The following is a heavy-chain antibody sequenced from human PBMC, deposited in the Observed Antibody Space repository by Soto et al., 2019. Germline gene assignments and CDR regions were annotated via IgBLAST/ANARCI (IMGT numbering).Heavy chain of an antibody. CDR3: AREGRTAEAGLALDAFDI. CDR1: GGSISSYY. V-gene: IGHV4-59*01. Sequence: SETLSLTCTVSGGSISSYYWSWIRQPPGKGLEWIGYIYYSGSANYNPSLKSRVTISVDTSKNQFSLKLSSVTAADTAVYYCAREGRTAEAGLALDAFDIWGQGTMVTVSS. CDR2: IYYSGSA. D-gene: IGHD6-13*01. J-gene: IGHJ3*02.